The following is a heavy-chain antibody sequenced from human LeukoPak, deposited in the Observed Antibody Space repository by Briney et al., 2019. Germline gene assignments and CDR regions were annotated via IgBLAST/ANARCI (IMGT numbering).Heavy chain of an antibody. CDR1: GFTFFACY. CDR2: INPKSGDT. Sequence: GASVKVSCKASGFTFFACYMHWVRQAPGQGLEWMGRINPKSGDTDYAQKFQGRVTMTRDTSISTAYMELSRLRSDDTAVFYCARDLGYSSSSAFFDFWGQGTLVTVSS. J-gene: IGHJ4*02. D-gene: IGHD6-6*01. V-gene: IGHV1-2*06. CDR3: ARDLGYSSSSAFFDF.